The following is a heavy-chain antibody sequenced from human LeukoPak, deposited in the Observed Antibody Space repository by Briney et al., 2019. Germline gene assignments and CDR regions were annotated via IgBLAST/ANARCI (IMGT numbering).Heavy chain of an antibody. V-gene: IGHV4-34*01. CDR3: ARECREQQPQTSYYYYYMDV. Sequence: SETLSLTCAVYGGSFSGYYWSWIRQPPGKGLEWIGEINHSGSTNYNPSLKSRVTISVDTSKNQFSLKLSSVTAADTAVYYCARECREQQPQTSYYYYYMDVSGKGTTVTVSS. CDR2: INHSGST. CDR1: GGSFSGYY. D-gene: IGHD6-13*01. J-gene: IGHJ6*03.